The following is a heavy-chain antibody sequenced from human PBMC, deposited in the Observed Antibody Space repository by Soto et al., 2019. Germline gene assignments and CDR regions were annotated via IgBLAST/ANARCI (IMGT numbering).Heavy chain of an antibody. J-gene: IGHJ4*02. V-gene: IGHV3-23*01. CDR3: ATLRGIVVVPAAFLFDY. CDR1: GFTFSSYA. CDR2: ISGSGGST. D-gene: IGHD2-2*01. Sequence: EVQLLESGGGLVQPGGSLRLSCAASGFTFSSYAMSWVRQAPGKGLEWVSAISGSGGSTYYADSVKGRFTISRDNSKNTLYLQMNSLRAEDTAVYYCATLRGIVVVPAAFLFDYCGQGTLVTVSS.